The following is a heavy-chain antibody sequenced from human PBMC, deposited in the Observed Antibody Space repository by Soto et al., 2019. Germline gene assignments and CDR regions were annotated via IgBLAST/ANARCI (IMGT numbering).Heavy chain of an antibody. CDR2: ISAYNGNT. CDR3: ARVSWYDDYYYGMDV. J-gene: IGHJ6*02. CDR1: GYTLTSYG. V-gene: IGHV1-18*01. D-gene: IGHD6-13*01. Sequence: ASVKGSCKASGYTLTSYGIGWVRQAPGQGLEWMGWISAYNGNTNYAQKLQGRVTMTTDTSTSTAYMELRSLRSDDTAVYYCARVSWYDDYYYGMDVWGQGTTVTVSS.